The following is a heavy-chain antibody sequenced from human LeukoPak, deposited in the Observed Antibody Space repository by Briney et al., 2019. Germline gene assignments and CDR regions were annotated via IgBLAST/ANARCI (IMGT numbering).Heavy chain of an antibody. Sequence: GGSLRLSCAASGLTFSSYWMSWVRQAPGKGLEWVANIKQDGSGKYYVDSVKGRFTISRDNAKNSLYLQMNSLRAEDTAVYYCAQRGYSGSDYWGQGTLVTVSS. CDR2: IKQDGSGK. CDR1: GLTFSSYW. D-gene: IGHD5-12*01. CDR3: AQRGYSGSDY. V-gene: IGHV3-7*01. J-gene: IGHJ4*02.